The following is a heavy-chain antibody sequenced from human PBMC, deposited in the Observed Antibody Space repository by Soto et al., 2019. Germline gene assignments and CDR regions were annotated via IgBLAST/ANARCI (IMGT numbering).Heavy chain of an antibody. D-gene: IGHD2-2*01. J-gene: IGHJ6*02. CDR3: AREIGYGSTRWVPVVKGGFDV. V-gene: IGHV1-2*04. Sequence: ASVMVSCTASGYTFSGYYIHWARQAPGQGPERMGWINPNSGGTNYAQKFQGCVTMTRDTSISTAYMELSRLRSDDTAVYYCAREIGYGSTRWVPVVKGGFDVWGQGTTVTVSS. CDR2: INPNSGGT. CDR1: GYTFSGYY.